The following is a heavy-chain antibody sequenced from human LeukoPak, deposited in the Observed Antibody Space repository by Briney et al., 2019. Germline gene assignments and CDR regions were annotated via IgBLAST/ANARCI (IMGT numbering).Heavy chain of an antibody. Sequence: ASVKVSCKASGYTFTSYAMHWVRQAPGQRLEWMGWINAGNGNTKYSQKFQGRVTITRDTSASTAYMELSSLRSEDTAVYYCARESSGWYFGDALDIWGQGTMVTVSS. V-gene: IGHV1-3*01. D-gene: IGHD6-19*01. CDR1: GYTFTSYA. J-gene: IGHJ3*02. CDR2: INAGNGNT. CDR3: ARESSGWYFGDALDI.